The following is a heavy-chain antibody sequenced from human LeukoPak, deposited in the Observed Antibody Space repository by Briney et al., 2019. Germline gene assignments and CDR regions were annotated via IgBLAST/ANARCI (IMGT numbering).Heavy chain of an antibody. CDR2: IVVGSGNT. Sequence: SVKVSCKASGFTFRTSAVQWVRQARGQRLEWIGWIVVGSGNTNYAQKFQERVTISRDMSTSTAYMELSTPRSEDTAVYYCAAQVNYHDSTVGDPWGQGTLVTVSS. V-gene: IGHV1-58*01. D-gene: IGHD3-22*01. J-gene: IGHJ5*02. CDR3: AAQVNYHDSTVGDP. CDR1: GFTFRTSA.